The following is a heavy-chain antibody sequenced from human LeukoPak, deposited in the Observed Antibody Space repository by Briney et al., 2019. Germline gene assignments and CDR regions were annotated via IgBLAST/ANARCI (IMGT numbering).Heavy chain of an antibody. Sequence: SETLSLTCTVSGGSISSGGYYWSWIRQHPGKGLEGIGYIYYSGSTYYNPSLKSRVTISVDTSKNQFSLKLSSVTAADTAVYYCARDLGGYSYGRKNDNYYYYYYGMDVWGQGTTVTVSS. V-gene: IGHV4-31*03. J-gene: IGHJ6*02. CDR2: IYYSGST. CDR1: GGSISSGGYY. CDR3: ARDLGGYSYGRKNDNYYYYYYGMDV. D-gene: IGHD5-18*01.